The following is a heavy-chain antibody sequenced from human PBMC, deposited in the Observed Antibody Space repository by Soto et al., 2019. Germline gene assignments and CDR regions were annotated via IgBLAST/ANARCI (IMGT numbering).Heavy chain of an antibody. V-gene: IGHV3-23*01. D-gene: IGHD2-21*01. CDR2: INQGGTT. CDR3: AKGQPLAKQTDY. J-gene: IGHJ4*02. Sequence: EVQLLESGGNLAQPGGSLRLSCAASGFTFNTCTMGWVRQAPGRGLEWVSTINQGGTTYYADSVKGRFTISRDNSKNTLYLEMNGLRAEDTAIYYCAKGQPLAKQTDYWGQGTLVTVSS. CDR1: GFTFNTCT.